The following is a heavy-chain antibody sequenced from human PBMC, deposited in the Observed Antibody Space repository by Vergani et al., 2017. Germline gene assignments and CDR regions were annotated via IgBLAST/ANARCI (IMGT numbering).Heavy chain of an antibody. D-gene: IGHD5-18*01. J-gene: IGHJ4*02. CDR1: GFTFSSYS. V-gene: IGHV3-49*04. Sequence: QLVESGGGLVKPGGSLRLSCAASGFTFSSYSMNWVRQAPGKGLEWVAFIRNKAYGGTTEYAASVKGRFTISRDDSKRLAYLQLSGLKTEDTAVYFCSRGRGYSFGYSDYWGQGTLVTVSS. CDR3: SRGRGYSFGYSDY. CDR2: IRNKAYGGTT.